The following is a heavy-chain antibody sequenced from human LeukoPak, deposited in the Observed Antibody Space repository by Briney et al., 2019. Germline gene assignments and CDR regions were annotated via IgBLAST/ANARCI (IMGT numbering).Heavy chain of an antibody. CDR1: GFTLTNAW. CDR3: TTRRQDGW. CDR2: IKSKSDGGTI. Sequence: GGSLRLSCAASGFTLTNAWMRWVRQAPGKGLGWVGRIKSKSDGGTIDYAAPVKGRFTISRDDSRNTLYLQMNSLKTEDTAVYYCTTRRQDGWWGQGTLVTVS. D-gene: IGHD2-15*01. J-gene: IGHJ4*02. V-gene: IGHV3-15*01.